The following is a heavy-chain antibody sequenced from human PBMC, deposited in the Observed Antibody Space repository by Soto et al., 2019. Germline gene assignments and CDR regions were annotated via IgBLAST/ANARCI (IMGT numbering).Heavy chain of an antibody. CDR1: KSIFTGYG. D-gene: IGHD6-19*01. Sequence: GGSLRLSCAASKSIFTGYGMHWVRQTPGKGLEWVAVIRFDGTDEHYADSVKGRFTISRDNSKNMLYLQMNSLRVEDTALYYCATGAYSSGWLTFDYWGQGTLVTVSS. V-gene: IGHV3-30*02. CDR3: ATGAYSSGWLTFDY. CDR2: IRFDGTDE. J-gene: IGHJ4*02.